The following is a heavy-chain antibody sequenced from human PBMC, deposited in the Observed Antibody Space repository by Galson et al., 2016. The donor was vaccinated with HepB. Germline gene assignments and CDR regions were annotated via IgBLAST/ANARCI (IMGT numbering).Heavy chain of an antibody. D-gene: IGHD2-15*01. CDR1: GFTFSNYA. J-gene: IGHJ4*02. Sequence: SLRLSCAASGFTFSNYAMNWVRQAPGKGLEWVSAIRGSGNTDTFYADSVKGRFTISRDDSKNTLFLQMNSLRVEDTAMYYCAKGRINIGQDFDYWGQGTLVTVSS. CDR3: AKGRINIGQDFDY. V-gene: IGHV3-23*01. CDR2: IRGSGNTDT.